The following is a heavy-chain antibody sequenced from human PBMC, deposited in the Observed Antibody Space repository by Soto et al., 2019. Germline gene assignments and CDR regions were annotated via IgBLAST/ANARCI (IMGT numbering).Heavy chain of an antibody. J-gene: IGHJ3*01. CDR2: MYYTGTT. V-gene: IGHV4-39*01. D-gene: IGHD1-1*01. CDR3: AIARPTNNWYSFDV. Sequence: QLRLQESGPGLVRPSEPLSLTCTVSGGSISSGTSYWGWIRQSPGKGLEWIGSMYYTGTTDYNSSLKSRATISVDMSKNQFSLKLSSVTAADTAVYFCAIARPTNNWYSFDVWGQGSLVTVS. CDR1: GGSISSGTSY.